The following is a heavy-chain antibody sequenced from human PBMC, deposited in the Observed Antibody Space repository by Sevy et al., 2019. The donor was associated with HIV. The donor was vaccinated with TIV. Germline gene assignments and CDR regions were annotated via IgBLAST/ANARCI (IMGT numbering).Heavy chain of an antibody. CDR2: IYPSDSDT. CDR3: ASYHYDRSGYYFDY. V-gene: IGHV5-51*01. CDR1: GYSFTSYL. D-gene: IGHD3-22*01. Sequence: GESLKISCKGSGYSFTSYLIGWVRQMPGKGLEWMGIIYPSDSDTRYSPSFQGQVTISADKSISTAYLQWSSLKGSDTAMYYCASYHYDRSGYYFDYWGQGTLVTVSS. J-gene: IGHJ4*02.